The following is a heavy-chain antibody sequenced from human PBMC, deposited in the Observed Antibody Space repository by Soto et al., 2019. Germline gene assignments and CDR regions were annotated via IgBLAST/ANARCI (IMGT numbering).Heavy chain of an antibody. V-gene: IGHV5-51*01. CDR2: IYSGDSDT. J-gene: IGHJ4*01. D-gene: IGHD3-22*01. CDR3: ATLPYDYDSSPYYPKKPFDC. CDR1: GYSFTSYW. Sequence: RGESLKISCKGSGYSFTSYWIGWVRQMPGKGLEWMWIIYSGDSDTRYSPSFQGQVTISADKSISTAYLQWSSLKASDTAMYYCATLPYDYDSSPYYPKKPFDCWG.